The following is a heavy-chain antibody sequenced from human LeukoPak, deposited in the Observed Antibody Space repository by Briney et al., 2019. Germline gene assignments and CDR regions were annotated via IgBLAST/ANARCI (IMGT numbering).Heavy chain of an antibody. V-gene: IGHV1-18*01. CDR1: GYTFTSYG. CDR2: ISAYNGNT. J-gene: IGHJ5*02. Sequence: GASVKVSCKASGYTFTSYGISWVRQAPGQGLEWMGWISAYNGNTNYAQKLQGRVTMTTDTSTSTAYMELRSLRSDDTAVYCCARDPAIVVVPAAMVWFDPWGQGTLVTVSS. D-gene: IGHD2-2*01. CDR3: ARDPAIVVVPAAMVWFDP.